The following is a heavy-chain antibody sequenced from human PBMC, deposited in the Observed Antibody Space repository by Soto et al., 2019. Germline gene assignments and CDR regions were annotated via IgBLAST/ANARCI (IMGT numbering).Heavy chain of an antibody. D-gene: IGHD2-15*01. J-gene: IGHJ4*02. Sequence: SETLSLTCTVSGGSISSGDYYWSWIRQPPGKGLEWIGYIYYSGSTNYNPSLKSRVTISVDTSKNQFSLKLSSVTAADTAVYYCARAWGRVFDYWGQGTLVTVSS. CDR2: IYYSGST. V-gene: IGHV4-61*08. CDR3: ARAWGRVFDY. CDR1: GGSISSGDYY.